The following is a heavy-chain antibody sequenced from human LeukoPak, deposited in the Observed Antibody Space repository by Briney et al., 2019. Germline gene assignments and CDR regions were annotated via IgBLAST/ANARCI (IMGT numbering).Heavy chain of an antibody. CDR3: ARDTESVVVVRAAGIDP. V-gene: IGHV3-30-3*01. CDR1: GFTFSSYA. CDR2: ISYDGSNK. D-gene: IGHD2-2*01. J-gene: IGHJ5*02. Sequence: GGSLRLSCAASGFTFSSYAMHWVRQAPGKGLEWVAVISYDGSNKYYADSVKGRFTISRDNSKNTLYLQMNSLRAEDTAVYYCARDTESVVVVRAAGIDPWGQGTLVTVSS.